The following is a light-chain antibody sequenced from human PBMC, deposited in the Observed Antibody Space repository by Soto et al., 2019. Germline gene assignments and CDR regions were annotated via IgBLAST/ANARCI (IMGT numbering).Light chain of an antibody. Sequence: IQMTQSPSSLSASVGDRVAITCRASQTISSWLAWYQQKPGKVPKLLIYAASTLQSGVPSRFSGSGSGTDFTLTISRLQPEDVATYYCQKYNSVPLTFGGGTKVDI. V-gene: IGKV1-27*01. CDR3: QKYNSVPLT. J-gene: IGKJ4*01. CDR2: AAS. CDR1: QTISSW.